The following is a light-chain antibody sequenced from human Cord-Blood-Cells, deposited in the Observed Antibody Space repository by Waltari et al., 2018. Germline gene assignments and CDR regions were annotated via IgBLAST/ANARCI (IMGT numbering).Light chain of an antibody. J-gene: IGLJ2*01. CDR3: SSYAGSNNLV. V-gene: IGLV2-8*01. CDR2: EVS. Sequence: QSALTQPPSASGSPGQSVTISCTGTSSDVGGDNYVSWYQQHPGKAPKLMSYEVSQRPSGVPDRFSGSKSGNTASLTVSGLQAEDQADYYCSSYAGSNNLVFGGGTNLTVL. CDR1: SSDVGGDNY.